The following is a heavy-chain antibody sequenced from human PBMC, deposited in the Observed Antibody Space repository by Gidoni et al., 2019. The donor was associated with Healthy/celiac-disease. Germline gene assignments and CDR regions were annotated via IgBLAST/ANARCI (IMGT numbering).Heavy chain of an antibody. V-gene: IGHV5-10-1*03. Sequence: QLTQSGAGVKQPWAPLRIPCMVSGFSSTSYWISWVRQMPGKGLEWMGRIVTSDSYTNDSPSFQGHVTISADKSISTAYRQWSSLKASDTAMYYCARRVRDCSGGSCYSYWGQGTLVTVSS. CDR1: GFSSTSYW. CDR3: ARRVRDCSGGSCYSY. CDR2: IVTSDSYT. D-gene: IGHD2-15*01. J-gene: IGHJ4*02.